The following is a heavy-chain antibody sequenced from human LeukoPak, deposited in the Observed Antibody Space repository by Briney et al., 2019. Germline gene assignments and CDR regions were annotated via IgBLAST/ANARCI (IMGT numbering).Heavy chain of an antibody. V-gene: IGHV3-23*01. CDR2: ISGGGETT. CDR3: ARDYADYVGYFFFDY. Sequence: GGSLRLSCAASGFTFNNYAMNWVRQAPGKGLEWVSSISGGGETTYYADSAKGRFTISRDNSQNTLYLQMSSLRAEDTAVSYCARDYADYVGYFFFDYWGQGTLATVSS. D-gene: IGHD4-17*01. CDR1: GFTFNNYA. J-gene: IGHJ4*02.